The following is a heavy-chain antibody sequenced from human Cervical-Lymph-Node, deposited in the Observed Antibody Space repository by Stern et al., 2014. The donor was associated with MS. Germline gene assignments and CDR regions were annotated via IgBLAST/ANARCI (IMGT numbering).Heavy chain of an antibody. CDR3: ARDASRGGTFDVFDF. CDR2: INHRSGNT. CDR1: GYTFSNYY. D-gene: IGHD2/OR15-2a*01. Sequence: VQLVESGAEVKKPGASVKISCKASGYTFSNYYMHWVRQAPGQGLEWMGIINHRSGNTVYAEKFQGRVSLTSDTSSNTVFMDLGSLRSEDTAVYYCARDASRGGTFDVFDFWGQGTMVTVSS. J-gene: IGHJ3*01. V-gene: IGHV1-46*01.